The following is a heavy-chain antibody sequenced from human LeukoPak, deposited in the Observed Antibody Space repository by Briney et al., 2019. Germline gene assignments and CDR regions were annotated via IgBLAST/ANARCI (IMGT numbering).Heavy chain of an antibody. CDR2: ISYDGVNK. CDR3: AKKADRASGKSYFDF. D-gene: IGHD6-13*01. J-gene: IGHJ4*02. CDR1: GFTFSNYG. Sequence: QTGGSLRLSCAASGFTFSNYGMHWVRQAPGRGLEWVGVISYDGVNKYHADSVKGRFTISRDNSKNTLYLQMNSLRTEDTAVYYCAKKADRASGKSYFDFWGQGTLVTVSS. V-gene: IGHV3-30*18.